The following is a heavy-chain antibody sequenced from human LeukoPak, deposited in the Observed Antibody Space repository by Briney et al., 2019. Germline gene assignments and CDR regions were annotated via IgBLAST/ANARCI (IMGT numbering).Heavy chain of an antibody. V-gene: IGHV1-69*05. CDR3: AREIPYSGSYLGFDY. D-gene: IGHD1-26*01. CDR1: GGTFSSYA. Sequence: ASVKVSCKASGGTFSSYAISWVRQAPGQGLEWMGGIIPIFGTANYAQKFQGRVTITTDESTSTVYMELSSLRSEDTAVYYCAREIPYSGSYLGFDYWGQGTLVTVSS. J-gene: IGHJ4*02. CDR2: IIPIFGTA.